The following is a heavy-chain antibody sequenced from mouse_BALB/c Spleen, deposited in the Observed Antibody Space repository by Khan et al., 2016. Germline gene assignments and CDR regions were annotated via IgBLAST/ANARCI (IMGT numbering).Heavy chain of an antibody. CDR1: GYTFTNSG. J-gene: IGHJ1*01. CDR3: ARGAMVTTVWYFDV. V-gene: IGHV9-1*02. D-gene: IGHD2-2*01. Sequence: QIQLVQSGPELKKPGETVKISCKASGYTFTNSGMNWVKQAPGKGLKWVGWINTYTGEPTYADDFKGRFAFSLATSASTAYLQINNLKNEDMTTYFCARGAMVTTVWYFDVWGAGTTVTVSS. CDR2: INTYTGEP.